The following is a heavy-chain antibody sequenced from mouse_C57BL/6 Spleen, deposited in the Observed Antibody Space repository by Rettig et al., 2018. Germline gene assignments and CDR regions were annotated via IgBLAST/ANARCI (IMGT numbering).Heavy chain of an antibody. V-gene: IGHV1-78*01. Sequence: LEWIGYIYPRDDSTKYNETFKGKATLTADRSSSTAYMQLISLTSEDSAVYFCARGGYGGDYEGWFAYWGQGTLVTVSA. CDR2: IYPRDDST. J-gene: IGHJ3*01. D-gene: IGHD2-13*01. CDR3: ARGGYGGDYEGWFAY.